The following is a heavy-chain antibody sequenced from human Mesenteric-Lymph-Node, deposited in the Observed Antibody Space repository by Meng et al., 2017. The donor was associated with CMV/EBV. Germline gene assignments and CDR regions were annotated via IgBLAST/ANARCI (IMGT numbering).Heavy chain of an antibody. Sequence: ASVKVSCKASGYTFTSYDINWVRQATGQGLEWMGWMNPNSGNTGYAQKFQGRVTITRNTSISTAYMELSSLRSEDTAVYYCAREGEGIAARGWFDPWGQGTLVTVSS. CDR1: GYTFTSYD. J-gene: IGHJ5*02. V-gene: IGHV1-8*03. CDR2: MNPNSGNT. CDR3: AREGEGIAARGWFDP. D-gene: IGHD6-6*01.